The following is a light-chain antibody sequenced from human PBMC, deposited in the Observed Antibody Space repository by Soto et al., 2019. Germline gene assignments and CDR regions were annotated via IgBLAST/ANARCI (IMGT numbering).Light chain of an antibody. Sequence: DIQMTQSPSTLSASVGDRVTITCRASQSISSWLAWYQQKPGKAPKLLIYKASSLESGVPSRFSGSGSGTDFNLAISSLQPDDFAPYYCQQYNSYLTTFGQGTRLVIK. J-gene: IGKJ5*01. CDR1: QSISSW. V-gene: IGKV1-5*03. CDR2: KAS. CDR3: QQYNSYLTT.